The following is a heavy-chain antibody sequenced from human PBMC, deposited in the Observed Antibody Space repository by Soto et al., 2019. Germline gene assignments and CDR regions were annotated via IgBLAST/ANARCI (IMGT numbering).Heavy chain of an antibody. CDR3: ARHIVVVTARGYWIDP. D-gene: IGHD2-21*02. V-gene: IGHV4-39*01. CDR1: GGSISSSSYY. CDR2: IYYSGST. Sequence: SETLSLTCTVSGGSISSSSYYWGWIRQPPGKGLEWIGSIYYSGSTYYNPSLKGRVTISVDTSKNQFSLKLSSVTAADTAVYYCARHIVVVTARGYWIDPWGQGTLVTVSS. J-gene: IGHJ5*02.